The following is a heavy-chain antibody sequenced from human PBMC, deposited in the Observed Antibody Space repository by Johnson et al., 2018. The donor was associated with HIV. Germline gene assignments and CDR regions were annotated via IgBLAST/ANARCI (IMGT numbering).Heavy chain of an antibody. D-gene: IGHD2-21*01. CDR1: GFTFSNYD. Sequence: QEQLVESGGGVVQPGRSLRLSCAASGFTFSNYDMDWVRQAPGKGLEWVVGISYDGGKKYYRDSVKGRFTISRDNSNNTLYLQMNSLRTEDSGVYYCAKAYCPGCDAFEIWGQGTMVTVSS. CDR3: AKAYCPGCDAFEI. CDR2: ISYDGGKK. V-gene: IGHV3-30*18. J-gene: IGHJ3*02.